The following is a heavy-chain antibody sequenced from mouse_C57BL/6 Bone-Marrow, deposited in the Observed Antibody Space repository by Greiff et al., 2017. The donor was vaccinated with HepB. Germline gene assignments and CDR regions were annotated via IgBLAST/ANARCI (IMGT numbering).Heavy chain of an antibody. D-gene: IGHD1-1*01. CDR2: IDPENGDT. Sequence: EVKVVESGAELVRPGASVKLSCTASGFNIKDDYMHWVKQRPEQGLEWIGWIDPENGDTEYASKFQGKATITADTSSNTAYLQLSSLTSEDTAVYYCTTPITTVVPYYFDYWGQGTTLTVSS. V-gene: IGHV14-4*01. J-gene: IGHJ2*01. CDR1: GFNIKDDY. CDR3: TTPITTVVPYYFDY.